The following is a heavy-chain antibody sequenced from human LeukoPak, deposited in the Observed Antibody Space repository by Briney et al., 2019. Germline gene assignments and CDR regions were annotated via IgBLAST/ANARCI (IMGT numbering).Heavy chain of an antibody. J-gene: IGHJ4*02. V-gene: IGHV3-23*01. CDR1: GFTFSSYA. CDR2: ISGSGGST. CDR3: ARGGYRAPLDS. D-gene: IGHD6-25*01. Sequence: GGSLRLSCAASGFTFSSYAMSWVRQAPGKGLEWASTISGSGGSTYYADSVKGRLTISRDNSKNTLYLQMNSLRAEDTAVYYCARGGYRAPLDSWGQGTLVTDPS.